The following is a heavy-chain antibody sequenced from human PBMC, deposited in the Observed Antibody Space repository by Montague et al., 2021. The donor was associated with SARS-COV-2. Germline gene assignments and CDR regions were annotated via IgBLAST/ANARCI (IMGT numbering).Heavy chain of an antibody. V-gene: IGHV4-59*01. J-gene: IGHJ6*02. CDR1: GGSISSYY. D-gene: IGHD3-16*02. CDR3: ERYTRQISLIVFDYGMDV. CDR2: IYYSGST. Sequence: SETLSLTCTVSGGSISSYYWSWIRQPPGKGLEWIGIIYYSGSTNYNSYLKSRVPIAVATSKNQISLKLSSVTAAAADVYYCERYTRQISLIVFDYGMDVWGQGTPVTVSS.